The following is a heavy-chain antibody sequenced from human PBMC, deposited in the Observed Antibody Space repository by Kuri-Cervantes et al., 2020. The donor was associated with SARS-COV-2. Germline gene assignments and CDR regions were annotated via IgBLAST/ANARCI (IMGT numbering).Heavy chain of an antibody. CDR2: IYTSGST. D-gene: IGHD3-10*01. V-gene: IGHV4-4*07. CDR1: GGSISSYY. Sequence: SETLSLTCTVSGGSISSYYWSWIRQPAGKGLEWIGRIYTSGSTNYNPSLKSRVTISVDTSKNQFSLKLSSVTAADTAVYYCARREYYYGSGSYYPFDYWGQGTLVTVSS. CDR3: ARREYYYGSGSYYPFDY. J-gene: IGHJ4*02.